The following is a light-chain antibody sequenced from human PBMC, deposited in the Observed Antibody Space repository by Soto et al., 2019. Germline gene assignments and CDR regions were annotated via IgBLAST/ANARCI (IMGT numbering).Light chain of an antibody. V-gene: IGLV1-40*01. Sequence: QSVLTQPPSVSGAPGQGVAISCTGTSSNLGAGHNVHWYQQLPGTVPKLLIYSDTNRPWGVPDRFSASKSGTSAVLAITGLQAEDEADYFCQSYDNSLNGVVFGGGTKLTVL. J-gene: IGLJ3*02. CDR3: QSYDNSLNGVV. CDR1: SSNLGAGHN. CDR2: SDT.